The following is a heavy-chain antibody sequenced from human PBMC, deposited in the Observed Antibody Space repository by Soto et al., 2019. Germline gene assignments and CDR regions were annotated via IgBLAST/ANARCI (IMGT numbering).Heavy chain of an antibody. CDR1: GFTFSSYA. V-gene: IGHV3-30-3*01. Sequence: VGSLRLSCAASGFTFSSYAMHWVRQAPGKGLEWVAVISYDGSNKYYADSVKGRFTISRDNSKNTLYLQMNSLRAEDTAVYYCARDRRYYDSSGYLNYWGQGTLVTVSS. CDR2: ISYDGSNK. CDR3: ARDRRYYDSSGYLNY. J-gene: IGHJ4*02. D-gene: IGHD3-22*01.